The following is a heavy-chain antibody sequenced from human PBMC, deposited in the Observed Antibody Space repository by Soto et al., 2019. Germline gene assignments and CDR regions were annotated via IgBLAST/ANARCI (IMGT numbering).Heavy chain of an antibody. V-gene: IGHV2-5*02. CDR2: IYWDDDK. Sequence: QITLKESGPTLVKPTQILTLTCTFSGFSLSTSGVGVGWIRQPPGKALEWLALIYWDDDKRYSPSLKSRLTITKDTSKNQVVLTMTNMDPVDTATYYCAHRDYDILTGYSGAFDYWGQGTLVTVSS. CDR3: AHRDYDILTGYSGAFDY. J-gene: IGHJ4*02. D-gene: IGHD3-9*01. CDR1: GFSLSTSGVG.